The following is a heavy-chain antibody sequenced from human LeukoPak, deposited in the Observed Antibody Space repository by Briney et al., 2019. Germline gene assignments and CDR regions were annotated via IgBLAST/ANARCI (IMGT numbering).Heavy chain of an antibody. J-gene: IGHJ4*02. CDR3: ASRGVDAAMDLDY. Sequence: GGSLRLSCAASGFTFSTYTMSWVRQTPGKGLEWVSTISVSGGNSYYADSVKGRFTISRDNSKNTLFLQMNSLRAEDTAIYYCASRGVDAAMDLDYWGQGTLVTVSS. V-gene: IGHV3-23*01. CDR2: ISVSGGNS. D-gene: IGHD5-18*01. CDR1: GFTFSTYT.